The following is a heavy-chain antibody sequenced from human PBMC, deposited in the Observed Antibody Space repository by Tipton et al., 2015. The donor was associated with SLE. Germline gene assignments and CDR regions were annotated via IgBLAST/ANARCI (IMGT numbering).Heavy chain of an antibody. CDR3: ARDPPSSYYYGMDV. D-gene: IGHD3-10*01. V-gene: IGHV4-38-2*02. CDR2: VYGSGSS. Sequence: TLSLTCAVSGYSISSGYYWGWIRQPPGKGLEWIGSVYGSGSSYYHPSLRSRVTISVDTSKNQFSLKLSSVTAADTAVYFCARDPPSSYYYGMDVWGRGATVTVSS. J-gene: IGHJ6*02. CDR1: GYSISSGYY.